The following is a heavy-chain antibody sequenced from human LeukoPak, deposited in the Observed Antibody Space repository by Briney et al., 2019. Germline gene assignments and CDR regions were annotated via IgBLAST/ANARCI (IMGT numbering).Heavy chain of an antibody. CDR2: ISAYSGET. J-gene: IGHJ4*02. D-gene: IGHD1-26*01. V-gene: IGHV1-18*01. CDR3: ARDIPESFGYYV. CDR1: AFTFTTYG. Sequence: ASVTVSCKASAFTFTTYGITWVRQAPGQGLEWLGYISAYSGETNYAQKVQGRVIMTTDTSTNTAYLEMRSLTSDDTAVYYCARDIPESFGYYVWGQGSQVIVSS.